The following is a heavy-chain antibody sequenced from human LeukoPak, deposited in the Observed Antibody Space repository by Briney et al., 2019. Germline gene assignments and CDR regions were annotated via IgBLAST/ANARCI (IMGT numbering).Heavy chain of an antibody. CDR1: GFTFDDYA. J-gene: IGHJ2*01. CDR2: ISGDGSNT. D-gene: IGHD3-16*01. CDR3: AKDRGLGANWYFDL. V-gene: IGHV3-43*02. Sequence: QAGGSLTLSCAASGFTFDDYAMHWVRQAPGKGLEWVSVISGDGSNTYYTDSVKGRFTISRDNSKDSLYLQMNSLKTEDTALYYCAKDRGLGANWYFDLWGRGTLVTVSS.